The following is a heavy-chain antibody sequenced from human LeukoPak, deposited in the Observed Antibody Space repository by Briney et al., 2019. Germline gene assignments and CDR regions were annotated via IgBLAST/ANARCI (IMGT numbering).Heavy chain of an antibody. CDR2: IYHSGRT. J-gene: IGHJ1*01. D-gene: IGHD3-22*01. Sequence: SETLSLTCSVSGDSISRSDAYWDWIRQPPGKGLEWIGTIYHSGRTYYSPSLKSRVTMSVDPSNNQFSLNLRSVTAADTAVYYCARRRYYDGSGYLEWGQGTLLSVSS. V-gene: IGHV4-39*01. CDR1: GDSISRSDAY. CDR3: ARRRYYDGSGYLE.